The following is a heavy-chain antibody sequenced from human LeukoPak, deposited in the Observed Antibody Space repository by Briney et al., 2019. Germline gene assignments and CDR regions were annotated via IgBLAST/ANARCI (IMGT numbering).Heavy chain of an antibody. Sequence: LETLSLTCTVSGGSISSYYWSWLRQPPGKGLEWIGYIYYSGSTNYNPSLKSRVTISLDTSKNQFSLKLSSVTAADTAVYYCARDGGYTSGWFDWGQGTLVTVSS. CDR1: GGSISSYY. D-gene: IGHD6-19*01. J-gene: IGHJ4*02. CDR2: IYYSGST. V-gene: IGHV4-59*01. CDR3: ARDGGYTSGWFD.